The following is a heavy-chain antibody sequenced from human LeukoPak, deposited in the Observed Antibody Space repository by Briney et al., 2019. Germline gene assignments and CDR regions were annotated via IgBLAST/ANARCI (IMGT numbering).Heavy chain of an antibody. Sequence: GGSLRLSCAASGFTFSSYAMHWVRQAPGKGLEWVAVISYDGSNKYYADSVKGRFTISRDNSKNTLYLQMNSLRAEDTAVYYCAKLAPYYYYGMDVWGQGTTVTVSS. CDR2: ISYDGSNK. CDR3: AKLAPYYYYGMDV. J-gene: IGHJ6*02. V-gene: IGHV3-30*04. CDR1: GFTFSSYA. D-gene: IGHD1-26*01.